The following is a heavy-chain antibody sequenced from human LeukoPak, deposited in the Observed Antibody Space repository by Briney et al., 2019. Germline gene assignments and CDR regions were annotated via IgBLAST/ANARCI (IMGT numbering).Heavy chain of an antibody. V-gene: IGHV1-2*02. D-gene: IGHD2-21*01. CDR1: GYTFTDFY. J-gene: IGHJ5*02. CDR2: INPNSGGT. Sequence: ASVKVSCKTSGYTFTDFYLHWVRQAPGQGLEWMGLINPNSGGTSSAQKFQGRVTTTRDTSITTVYMEVAWLTSEDTAIYYCARADRLDGAPYLIGPWGQGTLVTASS. CDR3: ARADRLDGAPYLIGP.